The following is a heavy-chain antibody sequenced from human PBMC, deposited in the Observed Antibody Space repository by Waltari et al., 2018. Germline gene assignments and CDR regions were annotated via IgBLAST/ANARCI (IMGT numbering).Heavy chain of an antibody. CDR2: SIPRFGTA. CDR1: GGTFSSYA. CDR3: ASALADIVATPLDY. Sequence: QVQLVQSGAEVKKPGSSVKVSCKASGGTFSSYAISWVRQAPGQGLEWMGGSIPRFGTANYDQKCQGRVTMTADESTSTAYMELSSLGAEDTAVYYCASALADIVATPLDYWGQGTLVTVSS. D-gene: IGHD5-12*01. V-gene: IGHV1-69*12. J-gene: IGHJ4*02.